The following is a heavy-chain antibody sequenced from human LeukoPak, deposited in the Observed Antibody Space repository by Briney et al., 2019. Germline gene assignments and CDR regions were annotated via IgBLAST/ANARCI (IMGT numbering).Heavy chain of an antibody. D-gene: IGHD6-13*01. V-gene: IGHV1-8*03. J-gene: IGHJ6*03. CDR3: ARDYSSSHYYYYYMDV. CDR1: GYTFTSYD. Sequence: ASVKVSCKASGYTFTSYDINWVRQATGQGLEWMGWMNPNSGNTGYAQKFQGRVTITRNTSISTAYMELSSLRSEDTAVYYCARDYSSSHYYYYYMDVWGKGTTVTISS. CDR2: MNPNSGNT.